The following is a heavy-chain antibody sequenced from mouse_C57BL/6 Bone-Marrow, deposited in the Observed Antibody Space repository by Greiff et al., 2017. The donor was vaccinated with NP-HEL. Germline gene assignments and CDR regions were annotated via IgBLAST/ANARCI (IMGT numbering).Heavy chain of an antibody. D-gene: IGHD2-2*01. V-gene: IGHV1-9*01. CDR3: ARRGYYGYDGNYAMDY. CDR1: GYTFTGYW. Sequence: QVQLQQSGAELMKPGASVKLSCKATGYTFTGYWIEWVKQRPGHGLEWIGEILPGSGSTNYNEKFKGKATFTADTSSNTAYMQLSSLTTEDSAIYYCARRGYYGYDGNYAMDYWGQGTSVTVSS. CDR2: ILPGSGST. J-gene: IGHJ4*01.